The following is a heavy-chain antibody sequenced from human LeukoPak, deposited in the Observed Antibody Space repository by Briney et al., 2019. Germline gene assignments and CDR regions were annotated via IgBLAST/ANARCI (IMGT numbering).Heavy chain of an antibody. Sequence: SGTLSLTCTVSGGSVSSGSFYWSWIRQPPGRGLEWIGSIYYTGSTNYNPSLKSRVTISVATSKNQFSLKLTSVTAADTAVYYCARFVRNYREVDFWGQGTLVTVSS. J-gene: IGHJ4*02. CDR1: GGSVSSGSFY. V-gene: IGHV4-61*01. CDR3: ARFVRNYREVDF. CDR2: IYYTGST. D-gene: IGHD4-11*01.